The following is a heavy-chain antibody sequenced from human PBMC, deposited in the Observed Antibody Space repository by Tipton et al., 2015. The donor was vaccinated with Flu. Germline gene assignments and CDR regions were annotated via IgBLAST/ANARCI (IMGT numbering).Heavy chain of an antibody. D-gene: IGHD6-19*01. CDR2: IDYSDTA. J-gene: IGHJ3*02. Sequence: GLVKPSQTLSLTCAVSGGSFSGYNGMWIRQRPGKGLEWIGEIDYSDTATYTPSLRGRVSMSLDRSKSQLSPEVRSLSAADTAVYYCARLEYCSGLYFRVDAFDIWGQGTMVAVSS. V-gene: IGHV4-34*01. CDR1: GGSFSGYN. CDR3: ARLEYCSGLYFRVDAFDI.